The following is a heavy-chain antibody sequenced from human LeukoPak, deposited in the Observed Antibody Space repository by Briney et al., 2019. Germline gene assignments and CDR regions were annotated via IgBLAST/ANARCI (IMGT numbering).Heavy chain of an antibody. V-gene: IGHV4-38-2*01. J-gene: IGHJ5*02. CDR1: GYSISSGYY. D-gene: IGHD2-2*01. Sequence: SETLSLTCAVSGYSISSGYYWGWIRQPPGKGLEWIGSIYHSGSTYYNPSLKSRVTISVDTSKNQFSLKLSSVTAAATAVYYCARQGDQLLSLNWFDPWGQGTLVTVSS. CDR2: IYHSGST. CDR3: ARQGDQLLSLNWFDP.